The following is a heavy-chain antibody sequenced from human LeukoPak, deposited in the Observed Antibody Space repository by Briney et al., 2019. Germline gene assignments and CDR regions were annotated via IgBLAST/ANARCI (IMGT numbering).Heavy chain of an antibody. J-gene: IGHJ4*02. CDR3: ARGQLVAVY. V-gene: IGHV4-34*01. Sequence: SETLSLTCAVYGGSFSGYYWSWIRQPPGKGLEWIGEINHSGGTDYNPSLKSRVTISVDTSKNQFSLKLSSVTAADTAVYYCARGQLVAVYWGQGTLVTVSS. D-gene: IGHD6-6*01. CDR1: GGSFSGYY. CDR2: INHSGGT.